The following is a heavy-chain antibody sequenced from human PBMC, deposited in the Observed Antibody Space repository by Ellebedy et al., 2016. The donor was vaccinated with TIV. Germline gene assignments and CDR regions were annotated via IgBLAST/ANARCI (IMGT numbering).Heavy chain of an antibody. CDR2: INPGDRGP. Sequence: AASVKVSCKASGYTFTNHYIHWARQAPGQGLEWLALINPGDRGPTYAQKFQGRVTTTSDTSTNTVYMDLNNLISEDTAVYYCARESARGSESSFDSWGQGSLVTVSS. D-gene: IGHD3-10*01. CDR3: ARESARGSESSFDS. V-gene: IGHV1-46*01. CDR1: GYTFTNHY. J-gene: IGHJ4*02.